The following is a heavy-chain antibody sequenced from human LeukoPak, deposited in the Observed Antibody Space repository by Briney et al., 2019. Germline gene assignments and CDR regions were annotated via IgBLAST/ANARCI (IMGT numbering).Heavy chain of an antibody. CDR3: ARDSHNWNYSGFDP. J-gene: IGHJ5*02. CDR1: GYAFTGYY. D-gene: IGHD1-7*01. Sequence: ASVKVSCKASGYAFTGYYMHWVRQAPGQGLEWMGWINPNSGGTNYAQKFQGRVTMTRDTSISTAYMELSRLRSDDTAVYYCARDSHNWNYSGFDPWGQGTLVTVSS. V-gene: IGHV1-2*02. CDR2: INPNSGGT.